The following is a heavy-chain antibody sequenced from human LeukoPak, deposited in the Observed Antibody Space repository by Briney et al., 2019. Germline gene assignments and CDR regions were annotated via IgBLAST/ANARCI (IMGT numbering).Heavy chain of an antibody. CDR2: IIPIFGTA. V-gene: IGHV1-69*06. CDR1: GGTFSSYA. J-gene: IGHJ3*02. CDR3: ARGTTTVTTNAFDI. Sequence: SVKVSCKASGGTFSSYAISWVRQAPGQGLEWMGGIIPIFGTANYAQKFQGRVTITADKSTSTAYMELSSLRSDDTAVYYCARGTTTVTTNAFDIWGQGTMVTVSS. D-gene: IGHD4-17*01.